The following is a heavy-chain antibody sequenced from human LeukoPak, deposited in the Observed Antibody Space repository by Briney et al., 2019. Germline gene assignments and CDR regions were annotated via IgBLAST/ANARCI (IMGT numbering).Heavy chain of an antibody. D-gene: IGHD5-18*01. CDR2: ISWNSGGI. CDR3: AKGYSYGYDYFDY. V-gene: IGHV3-9*01. J-gene: IGHJ4*02. CDR1: GFTFDDYA. Sequence: GRSLRLSCAASGFTFDDYAMHWVRQAPGKGLEWVSGISWNSGGIGYADSVKGRFTIYRDNATNSVYLQMNSLRAEDTALYYCAKGYSYGYDYFDYWGQGTLVTASS.